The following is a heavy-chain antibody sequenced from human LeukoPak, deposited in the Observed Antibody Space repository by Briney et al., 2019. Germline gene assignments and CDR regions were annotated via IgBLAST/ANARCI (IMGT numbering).Heavy chain of an antibody. CDR3: ARRRGISSWYVDY. CDR1: GFTFSSYG. Sequence: GRSLRLSCAASGFTFSSYGMHWVRQAPGKALEWLALIWDDGSKEKYADSVKGRFTISSDTSKNTLYLQMNRLRAEDTAVYYCARRRGISSWYVDYWGQGTLVSVSS. D-gene: IGHD6-13*01. CDR2: IWDDGSKE. J-gene: IGHJ4*02. V-gene: IGHV3-33*01.